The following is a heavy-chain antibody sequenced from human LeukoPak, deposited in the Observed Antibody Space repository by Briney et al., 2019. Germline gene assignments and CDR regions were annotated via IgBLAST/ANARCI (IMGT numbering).Heavy chain of an antibody. CDR2: INPNSGGT. V-gene: IGHV1-2*02. J-gene: IGHJ4*02. CDR3: ARDAIVRDYSNSDY. Sequence: ASVKVSSKAPGYTFTAYYIHWVRQAPGQGLEWMGWINPNSGGTNYAQKFQGRVTMTRDTSISTAYMELSRLTSDDTAVYYCARDAIVRDYSNSDYWGQGTLVTVSS. CDR1: GYTFTAYY. D-gene: IGHD4-11*01.